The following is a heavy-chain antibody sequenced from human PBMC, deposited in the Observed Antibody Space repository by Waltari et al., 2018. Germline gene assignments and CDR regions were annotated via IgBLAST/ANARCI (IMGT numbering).Heavy chain of an antibody. CDR2: IRYDGSNK. CDR3: AKDRWFDP. Sequence: QVQLVESGGGVVQPGGSLRLSCAASGFTFNSYGMHWVRQAPGKGLEWVAFIRYDGSNKYYADSVKGRFTISRDNSKNTLYLQMNSLRAEDTAVYYCAKDRWFDPWGQGTLVTVSS. J-gene: IGHJ5*02. V-gene: IGHV3-30*02. CDR1: GFTFNSYG.